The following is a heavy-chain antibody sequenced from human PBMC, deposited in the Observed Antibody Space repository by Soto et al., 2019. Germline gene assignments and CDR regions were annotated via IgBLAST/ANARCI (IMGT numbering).Heavy chain of an antibody. CDR1: GFTFSSYW. J-gene: IGHJ6*02. V-gene: IGHV3-7*01. CDR2: IKQDGSEK. CDR3: ARVSVDYYYYGMDV. Sequence: PGGSLRLSCAASGFTFSSYWMSWVRQAPGKGLEWVANIKQDGSEKYYVDSVKGRFTISRDNAKNSLYLQMNSLRAEDTAVYYCARVSVDYYYYGMDVWGQGTTGTVSS.